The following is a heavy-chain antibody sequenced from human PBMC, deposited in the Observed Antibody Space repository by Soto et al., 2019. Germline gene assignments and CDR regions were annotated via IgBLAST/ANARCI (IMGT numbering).Heavy chain of an antibody. CDR1: GGTFSSYA. CDR3: AGKQLCSDYCCRPHFEDYYGIDV. Sequence: QVQLVQSGAEVKKPGSSVKVSCKASGGTFSSYAISWARQVPGQGLEWMGGIIPSFGNANYAQKFQGRVTMTEDYSTSQASIALSCLRSADTAVYYWAGKQLCSDYCCRPHFEDYYGIDVWGQGTPVTVSS. D-gene: IGHD2-21*02. V-gene: IGHV1-69*01. CDR2: IIPSFGNA. J-gene: IGHJ6*02.